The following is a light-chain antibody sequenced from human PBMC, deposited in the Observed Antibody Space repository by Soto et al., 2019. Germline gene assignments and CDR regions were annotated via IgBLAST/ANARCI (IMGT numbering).Light chain of an antibody. V-gene: IGKV1-5*01. J-gene: IGKJ2*01. CDR1: QSIDNW. CDR2: DAS. CDR3: QHYNGYPYT. Sequence: DIQVTQSPSPLSASRGDRVTITCRASQSIDNWLAWYQQKPVKAPQLLIYDASRVKTGVPSRFTASGSGTEFTPTINTLQADDSATYFCQHYNGYPYTFGPGTKVDIK.